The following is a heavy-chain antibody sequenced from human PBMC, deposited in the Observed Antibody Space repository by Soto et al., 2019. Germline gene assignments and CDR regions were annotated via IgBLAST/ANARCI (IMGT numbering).Heavy chain of an antibody. CDR3: ARDQAGTSDYYYYAVDV. J-gene: IGHJ6*02. CDR2: ISDISDYT. V-gene: IGHV3-11*06. Sequence: GGSLRLSCTASGFTFSNYYMSWIRQAPGKGLECISYISDISDYTNYADSVKGRFTISRDNAKNLLYLQMNSLRAEDTAVYYCARDQAGTSDYYYYAVDVWGQGTTVTAP. CDR1: GFTFSNYY. D-gene: IGHD2-2*01.